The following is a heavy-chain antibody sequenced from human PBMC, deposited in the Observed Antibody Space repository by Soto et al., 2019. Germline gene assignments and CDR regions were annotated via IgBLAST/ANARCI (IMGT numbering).Heavy chain of an antibody. CDR3: AKYNPLYCSGGSCYSGFDY. J-gene: IGHJ4*02. CDR2: ISGSGGST. Sequence: PGGSLRLSCAASGFTFSSYAMSWVRQAPGKGLEWVSAISGSGGSTYYADSVKGRFTISRDNSKNTLYLQMNSLRAEDTAVYYCAKYNPLYCSGGSCYSGFDYWGQGTLVTVSS. CDR1: GFTFSSYA. V-gene: IGHV3-23*01. D-gene: IGHD2-15*01.